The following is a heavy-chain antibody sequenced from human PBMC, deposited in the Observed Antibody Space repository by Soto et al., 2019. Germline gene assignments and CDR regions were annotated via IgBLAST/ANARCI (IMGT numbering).Heavy chain of an antibody. J-gene: IGHJ5*02. CDR1: GDSISVHSYY. CDR2: SYYSGTT. CDR3: TRRYNWHDNSYDP. Sequence: SETLSLTCTVSGDSISVHSYYWTWIRQPPGKGLEWIGSSYYSGTTYFNPSLKSRASISVDTSKNELSLSLTSVTAADTAVYYCTRRYNWHDNSYDPWGQGALVTVSS. D-gene: IGHD1-20*01. V-gene: IGHV4-39*01.